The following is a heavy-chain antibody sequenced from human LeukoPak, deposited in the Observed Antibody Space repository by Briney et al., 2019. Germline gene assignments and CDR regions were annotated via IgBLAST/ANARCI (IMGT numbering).Heavy chain of an antibody. V-gene: IGHV3-23*01. CDR3: AKGNWRYFDY. CDR1: VFTFRTDV. Sequence: PGGSPRLSCAPSVFTFRTDVMSAGPQALGEGLEWVSAISGSGGSTYYADSVKGRFTISRDNSKNTLYLQMNSLGADDTAVYYCAKGNWRYFDYWGQGTLVTVSS. D-gene: IGHD1-1*01. CDR2: ISGSGGST. J-gene: IGHJ4*02.